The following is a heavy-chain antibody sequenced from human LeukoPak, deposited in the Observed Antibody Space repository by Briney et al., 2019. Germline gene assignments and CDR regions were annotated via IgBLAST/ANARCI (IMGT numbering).Heavy chain of an antibody. V-gene: IGHV1-69*05. Sequence: SVKVSCKASGGTFSSYAISWVRQAPGQGLGWMGGIIPIFGTANYAQKFQGRVTITTDESTSTAYMELSSLRSEDTAVYYCAREGPSSSWAFDYWGQGTLVTVSS. CDR1: GGTFSSYA. CDR3: AREGPSSSWAFDY. J-gene: IGHJ4*02. D-gene: IGHD6-13*01. CDR2: IIPIFGTA.